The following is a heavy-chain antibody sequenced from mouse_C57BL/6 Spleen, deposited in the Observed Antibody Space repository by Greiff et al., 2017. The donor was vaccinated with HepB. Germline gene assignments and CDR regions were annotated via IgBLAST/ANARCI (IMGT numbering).Heavy chain of an antibody. CDR2: IDPSDSET. D-gene: IGHD1-1*01. V-gene: IGHV1-52*01. CDR1: GYTFTSYW. CDR3: ARTTTVVANYYAMDY. Sequence: QLQQPGAELVRPGSSVKLSCKASGYTFTSYWMHWVKQRPIQGLEWIGNIDPSDSETHYNQKFKDKATLTVDKSSSTAYMQLSSLTSEDSAVYYCARTTTVVANYYAMDYWGQGTSVTVSS. J-gene: IGHJ4*01.